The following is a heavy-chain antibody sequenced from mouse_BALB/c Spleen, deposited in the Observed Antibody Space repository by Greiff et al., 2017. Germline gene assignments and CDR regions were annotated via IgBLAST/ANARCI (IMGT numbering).Heavy chain of an antibody. V-gene: IGHV1-54*01. J-gene: IGHJ2*01. Sequence: LQESGAELVRPGTSVKVSCKASGYAFTNYLIEWVKQRPGQGLEWIGVINPGSGGTNYNEKFKGKATLTADKSSSTAYMQLSSLTSDDSAVYFCARRGLTVFDYWGQGTTLTVSS. D-gene: IGHD4-1*01. CDR2: INPGSGGT. CDR1: GYAFTNYL. CDR3: ARRGLTVFDY.